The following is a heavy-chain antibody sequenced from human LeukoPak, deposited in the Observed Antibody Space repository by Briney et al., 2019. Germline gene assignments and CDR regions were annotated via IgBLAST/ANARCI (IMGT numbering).Heavy chain of an antibody. J-gene: IGHJ5*02. D-gene: IGHD6-6*01. V-gene: IGHV3-74*01. Sequence: PGGSLRLSCAASGFTLSSYWMHWVRQAPGKGLVWVSRISSDGTITNYADSVKGRFTISRDNAKNTLYLQMNSLRVDDTALYYCARLRPPPTWGQGTLVTVSS. CDR3: ARLRPPPT. CDR1: GFTLSSYW. CDR2: ISSDGTIT.